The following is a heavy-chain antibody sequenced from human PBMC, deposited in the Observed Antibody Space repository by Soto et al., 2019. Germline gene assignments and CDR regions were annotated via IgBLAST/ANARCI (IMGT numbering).Heavy chain of an antibody. CDR2: IDPSDSYT. Sequence: GESLKIYCKGSGYSFTSYWISWVRQMPGKGLEWMGTIDPSDSYTNYSPSFQGHVTISADKSISTAYLQWSSLKASDTAMYYCARLMGNWFDPWGQGTLVTVSS. CDR3: ARLMGNWFDP. D-gene: IGHD2-8*01. V-gene: IGHV5-10-1*01. CDR1: GYSFTSYW. J-gene: IGHJ5*02.